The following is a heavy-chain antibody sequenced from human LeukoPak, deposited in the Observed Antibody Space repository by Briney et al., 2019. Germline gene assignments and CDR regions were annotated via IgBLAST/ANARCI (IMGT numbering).Heavy chain of an antibody. CDR2: IYSGGST. Sequence: GGSLRLSCAASGFIFSSYEMHWVRQAPGKGLEWVSVIYSGGSTYYADSVKGRFTISRDNSKNTLYLQMNSLRAEDTAVYYCAREGGYYYDSSPYWGQGTLVTVSS. V-gene: IGHV3-66*01. J-gene: IGHJ4*02. D-gene: IGHD3-22*01. CDR1: GFIFSSYE. CDR3: AREGGYYYDSSPY.